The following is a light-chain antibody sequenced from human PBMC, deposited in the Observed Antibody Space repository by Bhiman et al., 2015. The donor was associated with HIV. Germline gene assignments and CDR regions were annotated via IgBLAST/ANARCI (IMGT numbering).Light chain of an antibody. CDR2: QNN. J-gene: IGLJ2*01. CDR3: QVWDISTDVVI. V-gene: IGLV3-1*01. CDR1: KLGEKF. Sequence: SYELAQPPSVSLSPGQTATITCSGDKLGEKFASWYQQKPGQSPILIIYQNNKRASGIPERISGSNSGDTATLTISGAQAMDEADYYCQVWDISTDVVIFGGGTKVTVL.